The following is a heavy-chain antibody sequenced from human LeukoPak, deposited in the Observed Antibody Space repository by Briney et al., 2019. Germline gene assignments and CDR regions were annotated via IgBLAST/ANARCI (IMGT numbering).Heavy chain of an antibody. CDR3: ARHGRSSTYSQLDY. J-gene: IGHJ4*02. CDR2: IKEDGSET. CDR1: GFTFDDYW. V-gene: IGHV3-7*04. D-gene: IGHD2-2*01. Sequence: PGGSLRLSCAASGFTFDDYWMTWVRQAPGKGLEWVANIKEDGSETKYVDPVKGRFTISRGSAKNSLNLQMNSLRVEDTAVYYCARHGRSSTYSQLDYWGQGTLVTVSS.